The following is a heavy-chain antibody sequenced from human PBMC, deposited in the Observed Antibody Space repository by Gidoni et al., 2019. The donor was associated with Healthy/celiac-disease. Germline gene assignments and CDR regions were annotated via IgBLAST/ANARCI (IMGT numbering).Heavy chain of an antibody. Sequence: EVQLVESGGGLVKPGGSLRLSCAASGFTFSSYSMNWVRQAPGKGLEWVSSISSSSSYIYYADSVKGRFTISRDNAKNSLYLQMNSLRAEDTAVYYCARDSTPSYYYDSSGYYYDYWGQGTLVTVSS. CDR3: ARDSTPSYYYDSSGYYYDY. V-gene: IGHV3-21*01. J-gene: IGHJ4*02. CDR2: ISSSSSYI. D-gene: IGHD3-22*01. CDR1: GFTFSSYS.